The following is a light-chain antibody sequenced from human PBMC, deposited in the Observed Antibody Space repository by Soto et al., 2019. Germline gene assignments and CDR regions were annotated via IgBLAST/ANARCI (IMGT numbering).Light chain of an antibody. J-gene: IGLJ1*01. V-gene: IGLV2-14*01. CDR3: SSYTSSSTRV. CDR2: EVS. CDR1: SSDVGGYNY. Sequence: QSFLTQPASVSGSPGRSITISCTGTSSDVGGYNYVSWYQHHPGKAPELMIFEVSNRPSGVSHRFSGSKSGNTASLTISGLQTEDEGDYYCSSYTSSSTRVFGTGTKVTVL.